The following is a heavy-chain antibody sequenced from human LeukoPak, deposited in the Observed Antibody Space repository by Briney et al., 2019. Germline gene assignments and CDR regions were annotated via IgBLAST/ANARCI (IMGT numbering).Heavy chain of an antibody. CDR3: AYRGAAAGRDVDV. Sequence: SVKVSCKASGGTFSSYAISWVRQAPGQGLEWMGGIIPIFGTANYAQKFQGRDTITADESTSTAYMELSSLRSEDTAVYYCAYRGAAAGRDVDVWGQGTTVTVSS. D-gene: IGHD6-13*01. V-gene: IGHV1-69*01. CDR1: GGTFSSYA. CDR2: IIPIFGTA. J-gene: IGHJ6*02.